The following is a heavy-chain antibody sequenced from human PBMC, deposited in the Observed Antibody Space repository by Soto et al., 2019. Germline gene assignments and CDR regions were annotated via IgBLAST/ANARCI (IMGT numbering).Heavy chain of an antibody. CDR2: TYYRSQWYY. CDR1: GDSVSSQSAT. Sequence: QVQLQQSGPGLVKPSQTLSLTCAISGDSVSSQSATWNWIRQSPSRGLEWLGRTYYRSQWYYDYAVSEKSRITFNPDTSKNQFSLQLTSVTPEDTAVYYCARADGSVGALNIWGQGTVVTVSS. V-gene: IGHV6-1*01. CDR3: ARADGSVGALNI. D-gene: IGHD6-19*01. J-gene: IGHJ3*02.